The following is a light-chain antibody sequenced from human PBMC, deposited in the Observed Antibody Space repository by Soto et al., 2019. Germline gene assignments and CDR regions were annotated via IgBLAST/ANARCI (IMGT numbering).Light chain of an antibody. CDR2: GAS. Sequence: EFVLTQSPGTLSLSPGERATLSCRASQTVRNNYLAWYQQKPGQAPRLLIYGASNRATGIPDRFSGTRSGTDFTLTISSLQPEDFAVYFCQQRSDWQYTFGQGTKVDI. J-gene: IGKJ2*01. CDR3: QQRSDWQYT. CDR1: QTVRNNY. V-gene: IGKV3D-20*02.